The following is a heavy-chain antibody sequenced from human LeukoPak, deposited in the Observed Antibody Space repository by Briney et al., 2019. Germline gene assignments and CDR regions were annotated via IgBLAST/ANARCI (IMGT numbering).Heavy chain of an antibody. CDR2: INAGNGDT. CDR3: ARDLGLMVYAIAY. J-gene: IGHJ4*02. D-gene: IGHD2-8*01. V-gene: IGHV1-3*01. Sequence: ASVKVSCKASGYTFAKYAIHWVRQAPGQRLEWMGWINAGNGDTRYSQKFQGGVTLTRDTSASTAYMELSSLRSEDTAVYYCARDLGLMVYAIAYWGQGTLVTVSS. CDR1: GYTFAKYA.